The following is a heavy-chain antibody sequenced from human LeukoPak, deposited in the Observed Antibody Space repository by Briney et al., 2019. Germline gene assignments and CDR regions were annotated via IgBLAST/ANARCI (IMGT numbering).Heavy chain of an antibody. V-gene: IGHV3-9*01. D-gene: IGHD6-13*01. CDR1: GFTFDDYA. Sequence: GGSLRLSCAASGFTFDDYAMHWVRQASGKGLEWVSGISWNSGSIGYADSVKGRFTISRDNAKNSVYLQMSSLRAEDTAVYYCARAQQLDNFDYWGQGTLVTVSS. CDR3: ARAQQLDNFDY. J-gene: IGHJ4*02. CDR2: ISWNSGSI.